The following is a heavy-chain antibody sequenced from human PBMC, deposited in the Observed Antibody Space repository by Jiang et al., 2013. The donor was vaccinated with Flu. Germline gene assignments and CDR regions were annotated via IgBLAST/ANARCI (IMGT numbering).Heavy chain of an antibody. V-gene: IGHV4-39*01. CDR1: GGSISSSSYY. D-gene: IGHD3-9*01. CDR3: ARHRFDILTGYYSGGWFDP. Sequence: CTVSGGSISSSSYYWGWIRQPPGKGLEWIGSIYYSGSTYYNPSLKSRVTISVDTSKNQFSLKLSSVTAADTAVYYCARHRFDILTGYYSGGWFDPWGQGTLVTVSS. CDR2: IYYSGST. J-gene: IGHJ5*02.